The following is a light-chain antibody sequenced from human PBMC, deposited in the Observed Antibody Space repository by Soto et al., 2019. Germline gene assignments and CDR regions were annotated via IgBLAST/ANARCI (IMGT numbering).Light chain of an antibody. CDR3: CSYAGSYTYV. V-gene: IGLV2-11*01. CDR2: DVS. J-gene: IGLJ1*01. Sequence: QSALTQPRSVSGSPGQSVTISCTGTSSDVGGYNYVSWYQQHPGKAPKLMIYDVSQRPSGVPDRFSGSRSGNTASLTISVLQAEDEADYYCCSYAGSYTYVFGPGTKVTVL. CDR1: SSDVGGYNY.